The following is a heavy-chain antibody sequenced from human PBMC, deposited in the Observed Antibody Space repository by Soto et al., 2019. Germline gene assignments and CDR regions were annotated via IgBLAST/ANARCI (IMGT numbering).Heavy chain of an antibody. D-gene: IGHD1-20*01. CDR2: INSDGSST. Sequence: PGGSLRLSCAASGLTFSSYWMHWVRQAPGKGLVWVSRINSDGSSTSYADSVKGRFTISRDNAKNTLYLQMNSLRAEDTAVYYCARVGGINWFDPWGQGTLVTVSS. CDR1: GLTFSSYW. CDR3: ARVGGINWFDP. V-gene: IGHV3-74*01. J-gene: IGHJ5*02.